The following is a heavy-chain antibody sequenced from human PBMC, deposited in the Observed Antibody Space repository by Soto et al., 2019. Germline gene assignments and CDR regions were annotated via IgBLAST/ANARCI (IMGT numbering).Heavy chain of an antibody. Sequence: QVQLVQSGAEVKKPGSSVKVSCQASGSTFSSYTVSWVRQAPGQGLEWMGRINPVLGVTNYAPKFKGRVTITADKSKTTVYMELSSLRSGDTAVYYCARRRYCGADCYSKYYYGMDVWGQGTTVTVSS. J-gene: IGHJ6*02. CDR3: ARRRYCGADCYSKYYYGMDV. CDR1: GSTFSSYT. V-gene: IGHV1-69*02. CDR2: INPVLGVT. D-gene: IGHD2-21*02.